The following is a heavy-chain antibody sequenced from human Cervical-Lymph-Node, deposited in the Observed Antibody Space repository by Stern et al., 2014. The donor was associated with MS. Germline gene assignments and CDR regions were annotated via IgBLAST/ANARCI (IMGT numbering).Heavy chain of an antibody. D-gene: IGHD1-26*01. CDR1: GYNFTTSY. J-gene: IGHJ6*02. Sequence: VQLVESGAEVKKPGASVRVSCKASGYNFTTSYMHWVRQAPGQGLEWMGIINPRGGRTSYAQKFLGRVIMTRDTSTSTVYMELSSLRSEDTAVYYCAIIEGWNGMDVWGQGTTVIASS. CDR3: AIIEGWNGMDV. V-gene: IGHV1-46*01. CDR2: INPRGGRT.